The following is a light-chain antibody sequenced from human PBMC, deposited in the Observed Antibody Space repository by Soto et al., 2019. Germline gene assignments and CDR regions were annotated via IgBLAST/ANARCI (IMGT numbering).Light chain of an antibody. CDR1: QIVTSKH. Sequence: DIVLTQSPGTLSFSPGERATLSCRASQIVTSKHLAWYQHRPGQAPRLLIYGASSRAAGIPDRFSGSGSGTDFTLTIKRLEPDDFATYYCQHYKMYSPWTFGQGTKVEIK. CDR2: GAS. V-gene: IGKV3-20*01. CDR3: QHYKMYSPWT. J-gene: IGKJ1*01.